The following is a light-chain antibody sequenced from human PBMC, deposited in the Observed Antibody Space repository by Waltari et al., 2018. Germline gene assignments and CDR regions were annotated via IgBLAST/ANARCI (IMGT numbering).Light chain of an antibody. CDR1: QSVTSTY. CDR3: QQYGSSPIT. J-gene: IGKJ5*01. Sequence: EIVLTQSPGTLSLSPGERATLSCRASQSVTSTYLAWYQQEPGQAPRLLIYGASSRATGIPDRFSGSGSGTDFTLTISRLEPEDFAVYYCQQYGSSPITFGQGTRLEIK. CDR2: GAS. V-gene: IGKV3-20*01.